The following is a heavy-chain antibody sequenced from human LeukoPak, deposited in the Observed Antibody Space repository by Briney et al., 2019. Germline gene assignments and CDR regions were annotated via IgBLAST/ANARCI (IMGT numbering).Heavy chain of an antibody. V-gene: IGHV3-74*01. J-gene: IGHJ4*02. CDR3: ARDNRFFGHLVDY. CDR1: GFTFSSYA. CDR2: TSADGIFS. Sequence: PSGGSLRLSCAASGFTFSSYAMHWVRQAPGKGLVWVSRTSADGIFSGYADFVKGRFSISRDNDNNTLYLQMNSLRAEDTAVYYCARDNRFFGHLVDYWGQGALVTVSS. D-gene: IGHD2/OR15-2a*01.